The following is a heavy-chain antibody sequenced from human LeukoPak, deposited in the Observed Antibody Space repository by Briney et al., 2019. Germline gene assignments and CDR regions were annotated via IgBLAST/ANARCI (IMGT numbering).Heavy chain of an antibody. CDR2: FSCSGST. CDR3: ARGLLDATYYDFWSGYYEGGFRY. D-gene: IGHD3-3*01. V-gene: IGHV4-39*07. Sequence: PSETLSLTCSVSGGSISSCTYPWGWIRQPPGKGLEWIGSFSCSGSTYYNPSLKSRVTISVDTSKSQFSLYMDSVTAADTAVYYCARGLLDATYYDFWSGYYEGGFRYWGQGTLVTVSS. CDR1: GGSISSCTYP. J-gene: IGHJ4*02.